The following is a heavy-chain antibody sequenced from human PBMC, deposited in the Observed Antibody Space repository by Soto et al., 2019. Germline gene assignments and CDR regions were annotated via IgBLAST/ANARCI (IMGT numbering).Heavy chain of an antibody. CDR1: GYSISSGYY. D-gene: IGHD3-22*01. V-gene: IGHV4-38-2*01. Sequence: SETLSLTCAVSGYSISSGYYWGWIRQPPGKGLEWIGSIYHSGSTYYNPSLKSRVTISVETSKNQFSLKLSSVTAADTAVYYCARVRYYYDSSGLNYFDYWGQGTLVTVSS. CDR2: IYHSGST. J-gene: IGHJ4*02. CDR3: ARVRYYYDSSGLNYFDY.